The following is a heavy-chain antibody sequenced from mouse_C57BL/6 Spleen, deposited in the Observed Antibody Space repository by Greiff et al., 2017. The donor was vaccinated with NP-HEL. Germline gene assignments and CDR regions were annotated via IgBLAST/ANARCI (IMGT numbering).Heavy chain of an antibody. J-gene: IGHJ4*01. V-gene: IGHV1-53*01. Sequence: VQLQQPGTELVKPGASVKLSCKASGYTFTSYWMHWVKQRPGQGLEWIGNINPSNGGTNYNEKFKSKATLTVDKSSSTAYMQLSSLTSEDSAVYYCARSGSSYRDAMDYWGQGTSVTVSS. D-gene: IGHD1-1*01. CDR3: ARSGSSYRDAMDY. CDR2: INPSNGGT. CDR1: GYTFTSYW.